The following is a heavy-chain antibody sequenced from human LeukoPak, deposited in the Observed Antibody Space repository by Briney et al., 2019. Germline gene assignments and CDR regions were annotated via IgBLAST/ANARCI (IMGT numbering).Heavy chain of an antibody. CDR2: ISYDGNNK. Sequence: GGSLRLSCAASGFTFSSYSLNWVRQAPGKGLEWVAVISYDGNNKYYADSVKGRFTISRDNSKNTLYLQMNSLRAEDTAVYYCAKDLAFKANWDYYGMDVWGQGTTVTVSS. J-gene: IGHJ6*02. CDR3: AKDLAFKANWDYYGMDV. CDR1: GFTFSSYS. D-gene: IGHD3-3*02. V-gene: IGHV3-30*18.